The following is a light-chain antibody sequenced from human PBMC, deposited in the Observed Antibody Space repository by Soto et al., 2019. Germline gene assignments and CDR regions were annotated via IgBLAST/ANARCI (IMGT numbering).Light chain of an antibody. CDR2: GAS. CDR1: QGVSRK. Sequence: DIVMTQSLATLSVAPGERVTYSCRASQGVSRKLAWYQHKPGQAPRLLISGASTGATGIPARFSGSGSGTEFTLTISSLQPDDFATYYCQQYNTYSWTFGQGTMVDIK. J-gene: IGKJ1*01. CDR3: QQYNTYSWT. V-gene: IGKV3-15*01.